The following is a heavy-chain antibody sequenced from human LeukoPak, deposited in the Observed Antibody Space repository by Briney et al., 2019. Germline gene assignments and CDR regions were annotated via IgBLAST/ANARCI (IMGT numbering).Heavy chain of an antibody. CDR2: IYYSGST. D-gene: IGHD5-18*01. Sequence: KPSETLSLTCTVSGGSISSSSYYWGWIRQPPGKGLEWIGSIYYSGSTYYNPSLKSRVTISVDTSKNQFSLKLSSVTAADTAVYYCARRGNSDGVQLWDYYYYYGMDVWGQGTTVTVSS. CDR1: GGSISSSSYY. V-gene: IGHV4-39*01. J-gene: IGHJ6*02. CDR3: ARRGNSDGVQLWDYYYYYGMDV.